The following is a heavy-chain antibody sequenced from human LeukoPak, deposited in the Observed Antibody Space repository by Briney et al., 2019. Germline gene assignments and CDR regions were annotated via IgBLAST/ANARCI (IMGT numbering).Heavy chain of an antibody. D-gene: IGHD3-10*01. V-gene: IGHV3-66*01. Sequence: QPGGSLRLSCAASGFTVSSNYMSWVRQAPGKGLGWVSVIYSGGSTYYADSVKGRFTISRDNSKNTLYLQMNSLRAEDTAVYYCARDLLYYGSGSLRRYYFDYWGQGTLVTVSS. J-gene: IGHJ4*02. CDR3: ARDLLYYGSGSLRRYYFDY. CDR1: GFTVSSNY. CDR2: IYSGGST.